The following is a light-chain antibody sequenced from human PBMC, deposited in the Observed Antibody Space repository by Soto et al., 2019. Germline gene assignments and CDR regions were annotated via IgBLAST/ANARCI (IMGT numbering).Light chain of an antibody. Sequence: AIRMTQSPSSLSASTGGTVTITCRASQDIGSVLAWYQQKPGTAPKVLISGASNLHGGVPSRFSGSGSRTDFILTITHLQSEDFATYYCQHYLNYPITFGQGTRLEIK. V-gene: IGKV1-8*01. CDR3: QHYLNYPIT. CDR2: GAS. CDR1: QDIGSV. J-gene: IGKJ5*01.